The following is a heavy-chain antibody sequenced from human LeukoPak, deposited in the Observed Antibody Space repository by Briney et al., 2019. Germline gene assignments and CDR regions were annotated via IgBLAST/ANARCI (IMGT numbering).Heavy chain of an antibody. V-gene: IGHV6-1*01. Sequence: SQTLSLTCAISGDXVSRNTVSWNWIRQSPSRGLEWLGRTKYRSKWNNDYAGSVKSRITINADTSKNQVSLQLNSVTPEDTAVYYCVRDRGWALDYWGQGTLVTVSS. CDR1: GDXVSRNTVS. J-gene: IGHJ4*02. CDR2: TKYRSKWNN. CDR3: VRDRGWALDY. D-gene: IGHD6-19*01.